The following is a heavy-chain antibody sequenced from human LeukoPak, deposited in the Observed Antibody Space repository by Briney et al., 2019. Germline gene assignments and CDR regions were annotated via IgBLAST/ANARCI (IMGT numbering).Heavy chain of an antibody. V-gene: IGHV3-23*01. D-gene: IGHD2-15*01. CDR1: GFTFSSYV. J-gene: IGHJ4*02. CDR3: AGILGYCSGGSCPIKDY. CDR2: ISGSGCST. Sequence: QPGGSLRLSCAASGFTFSSYVVSWVRQAPGKGLEWVSAISGSGCSTYYADSVKGRFTISRDNSKNKLYLQMNSLRAEDTAVYYCAGILGYCSGGSCPIKDYWGQGTLVTVSS.